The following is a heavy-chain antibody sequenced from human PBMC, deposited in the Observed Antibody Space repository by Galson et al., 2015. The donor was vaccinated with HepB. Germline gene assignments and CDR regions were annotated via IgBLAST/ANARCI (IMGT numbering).Heavy chain of an antibody. D-gene: IGHD2-15*01. J-gene: IGHJ4*02. CDR2: IYPGDSDT. V-gene: IGHV5-51*01. CDR3: AGQPLDIVARPYYFDY. CDR1: GYSFTSYW. Sequence: QSGAEVKKPGESLKISCKGSGYSFTSYWIGWVRQMPGKGLEWMGIIYPGDSDTRYSPSFQGQVTISADKSISTAYLQWSSLKASDTAMYYCAGQPLDIVARPYYFDYWGQGTLVTVSS.